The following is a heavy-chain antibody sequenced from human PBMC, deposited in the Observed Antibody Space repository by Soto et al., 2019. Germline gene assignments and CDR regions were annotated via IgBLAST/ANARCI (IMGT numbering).Heavy chain of an antibody. CDR3: ASLEYCTNGVCYATDY. D-gene: IGHD2-8*01. CDR1: GGSISSSSYY. Sequence: SETLSLTCTVSGGSISSSSYYWGWIRQPPGKGLEWIGSIYYSGSTYYNPSLKSRVTISVDTSKNQFSLKLSSVTAADTAVYYCASLEYCTNGVCYATDYWGQGTLVTVSS. CDR2: IYYSGST. V-gene: IGHV4-39*01. J-gene: IGHJ4*02.